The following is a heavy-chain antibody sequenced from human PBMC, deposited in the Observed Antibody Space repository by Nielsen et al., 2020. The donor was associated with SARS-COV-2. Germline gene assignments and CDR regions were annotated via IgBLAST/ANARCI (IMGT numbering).Heavy chain of an antibody. CDR1: GGSISNNY. V-gene: IGHV4-59*08. D-gene: IGHD2-2*01. Sequence: SETLSLTCTVSGGSISNNYWSWVRKPPGKGLEWIGYILNSGSTSCNPAFKSRVTISVDTSKKQFSLRLKSVTAADTAVYYCARLYCSSDTCYSLFDYMDDWGRGTTVTVSS. J-gene: IGHJ6*03. CDR3: ARLYCSSDTCYSLFDYMDD. CDR2: ILNSGST.